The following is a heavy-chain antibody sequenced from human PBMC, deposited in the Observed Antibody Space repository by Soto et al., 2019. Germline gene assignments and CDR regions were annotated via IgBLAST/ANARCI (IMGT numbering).Heavy chain of an antibody. Sequence: ETLSLTCTVSGGSISSYYWSWIRQPPGKGLEWIGYIYNSGRTNYNPSLKSRVTISVDTSKNQFSLKLSSVTAADTAVYYCARRYGYSFDYWGQGTLVTVS. V-gene: IGHV4-59*08. CDR2: IYNSGRT. CDR1: GGSISSYY. D-gene: IGHD1-1*01. J-gene: IGHJ4*02. CDR3: ARRYGYSFDY.